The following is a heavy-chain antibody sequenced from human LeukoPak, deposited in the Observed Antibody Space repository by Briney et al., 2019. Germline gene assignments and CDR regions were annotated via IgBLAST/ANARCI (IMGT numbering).Heavy chain of an antibody. CDR3: ARDQMNIAAAGAYFDY. J-gene: IGHJ4*02. V-gene: IGHV1-18*01. CDR2: ISTCNGNT. Sequence: GASVKVSCKASGYTFTTYGISWVRQAPGQGLEWMGWISTCNGNTNYAQQFQGRVTMTTDTSTSTAYMELRSLRSDDAAVYYCARDQMNIAAAGAYFDYWGQGTLVSVFS. CDR1: GYTFTTYG. D-gene: IGHD6-13*01.